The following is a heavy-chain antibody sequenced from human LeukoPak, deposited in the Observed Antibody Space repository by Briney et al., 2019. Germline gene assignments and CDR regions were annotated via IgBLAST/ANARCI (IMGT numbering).Heavy chain of an antibody. CDR1: GYTFTGYY. V-gene: IGHV1-18*04. Sequence: PEASVKVSCKASGYTFTGYYMHWVRQAPGQGLEWMGWISAYNGNTNYAQKLQGRVTMTTDTSTSTAYMELRSLRSDDTAVYYWARDSGFSPEAEDYWGQGTLVTVSS. CDR3: ARDSGFSPEAEDY. CDR2: ISAYNGNT. J-gene: IGHJ4*02. D-gene: IGHD5-12*01.